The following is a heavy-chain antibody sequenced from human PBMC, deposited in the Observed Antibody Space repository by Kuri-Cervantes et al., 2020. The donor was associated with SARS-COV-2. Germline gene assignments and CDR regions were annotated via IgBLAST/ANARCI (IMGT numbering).Heavy chain of an antibody. V-gene: IGHV4-38-2*01. Sequence: SETLSLTCAVSGSSISSGSYWGWIRQPPGKGLEWIGSIYYSGSTYYNPSLKSRVTISVDTSKNQFSLKLSSVTAADTAVYYCARGFGVTSSSWYGYWGQGTLVTVSS. CDR1: GSSISSGSY. D-gene: IGHD6-13*01. CDR3: ARGFGVTSSSWYGY. CDR2: IYYSGST. J-gene: IGHJ4*02.